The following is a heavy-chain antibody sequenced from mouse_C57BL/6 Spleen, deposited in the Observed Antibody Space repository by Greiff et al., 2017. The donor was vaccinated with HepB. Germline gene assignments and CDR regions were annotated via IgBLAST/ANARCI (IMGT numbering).Heavy chain of an antibody. Sequence: EVQVVESGPGLVKPSQSLSLTCSVTGYSITSGYYWNWIRQFPGNKLEWMGYISYDGSNNYNPSLKNRISITRDTSKNQFFLKLNSVTTEDTATYYCARDHDYDGGVYAMDYWGQGTSVTVSS. CDR3: ARDHDYDGGVYAMDY. CDR1: GYSITSGYY. CDR2: ISYDGSN. J-gene: IGHJ4*01. D-gene: IGHD2-4*01. V-gene: IGHV3-6*01.